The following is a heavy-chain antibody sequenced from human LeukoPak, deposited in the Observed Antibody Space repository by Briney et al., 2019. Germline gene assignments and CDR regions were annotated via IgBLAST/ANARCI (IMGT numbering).Heavy chain of an antibody. V-gene: IGHV4-4*02. CDR3: ASYSSSWTPFANFDY. J-gene: IGHJ4*02. D-gene: IGHD6-13*01. CDR1: GGSISSSNW. Sequence: SETLSLTCAVSGGSISSSNWWSWVRQPPGKGLEWIGEIYHSGSTYYNPSLKSRVTISVDTSKNQFSLKLSSVTAADTAVYYCASYSSSWTPFANFDYWGQGTLVTVSS. CDR2: IYHSGST.